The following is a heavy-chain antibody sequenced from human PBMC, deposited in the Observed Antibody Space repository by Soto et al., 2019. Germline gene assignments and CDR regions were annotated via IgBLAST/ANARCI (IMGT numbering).Heavy chain of an antibody. CDR3: ARGESSSSWILYGMDV. CDR1: GFTFSSYS. J-gene: IGHJ6*02. CDR2: ISSSSSYI. Sequence: EVQLVESGGGLVKPGGSLRLSCAASGFTFSSYSMNWVRQAPGKGLEWVSSISSSSSYIYYADSVKGRFTISRDNAKNSLYLQMNSLRAEDTAVYYCARGESSSSWILYGMDVWGQGTTVTVSS. D-gene: IGHD6-13*01. V-gene: IGHV3-21*01.